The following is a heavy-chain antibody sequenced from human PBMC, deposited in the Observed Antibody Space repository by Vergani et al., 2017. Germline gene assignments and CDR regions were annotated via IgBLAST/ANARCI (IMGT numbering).Heavy chain of an antibody. Sequence: EVQLVESGGGLVKPGGSLRLSCAASGFTFSSYSMNWVRQAPGKGLEWVSSISSSSSYIYYADSVKGRFTISRDNAKTSLYLQMNSLRSDDTAVYYCARALRSSSPKGDDYWGQGTLVTVSS. CDR3: ARALRSSSPKGDDY. V-gene: IGHV3-21*01. CDR1: GFTFSSYS. CDR2: ISSSSSYI. D-gene: IGHD6-13*01. J-gene: IGHJ4*02.